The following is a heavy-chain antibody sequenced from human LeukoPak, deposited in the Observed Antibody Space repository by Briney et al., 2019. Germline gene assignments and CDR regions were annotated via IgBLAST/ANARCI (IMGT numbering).Heavy chain of an antibody. CDR3: ARSKWLGYCSGGSCSFDY. D-gene: IGHD2-15*01. CDR2: ISSSSSTI. CDR1: GFTFSSYS. V-gene: IGHV3-48*01. Sequence: GGSLRLSCAASGFTFSSYSMNWVRQAPGKGLEWVSYISSSSSTIYYADSVKGRFTISRDNAKNSLYLQMNSLRAEDTAVYYCARSKWLGYCSGGSCSFDYWGQGTLVTVSS. J-gene: IGHJ4*02.